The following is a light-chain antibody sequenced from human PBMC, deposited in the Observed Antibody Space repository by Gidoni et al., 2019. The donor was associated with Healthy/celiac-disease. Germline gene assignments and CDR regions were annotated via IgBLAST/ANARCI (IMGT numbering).Light chain of an antibody. V-gene: IGKV4-1*01. CDR3: QQYYSTPWT. J-gene: IGKJ1*01. Sequence: DIVMTQSPDSLAVSLGERATINCKSSQSVLYSSNNKNYLAWYQQKPGQPPKLLIYWASTRESGVPDRFSGSGSGTAFPLPISSLQAEDVAFYYCQQYYSTPWTFGQGTKVEIK. CDR1: QSVLYSSNNKNY. CDR2: WAS.